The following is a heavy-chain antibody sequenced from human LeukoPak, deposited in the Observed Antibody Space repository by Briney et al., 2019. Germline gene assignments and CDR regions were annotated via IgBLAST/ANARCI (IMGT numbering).Heavy chain of an antibody. CDR2: IYTSGST. V-gene: IGHV4-4*07. CDR3: ASLGSSAHGGDAFDI. J-gene: IGHJ3*02. CDR1: GGSISSYY. Sequence: KASETLSLACTVSGGSISSYYWSWIRQPAGKGLEWIGRIYTSGSTNYNPSLKGRVTMSVDTSKNQFSLKLSSVTAADTAVYYCASLGSSAHGGDAFDIWGQGTMVTVSS. D-gene: IGHD2-2*01.